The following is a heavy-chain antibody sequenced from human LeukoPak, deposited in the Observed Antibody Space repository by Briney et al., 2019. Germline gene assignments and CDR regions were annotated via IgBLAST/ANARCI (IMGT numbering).Heavy chain of an antibody. CDR2: INPNSGGT. J-gene: IGHJ4*02. CDR1: GYTFTSYG. CDR3: ARGLSYYYDSSGYYGRFDY. D-gene: IGHD3-22*01. Sequence: ASVKVSCKASGYTFTSYGISWVRQAPGQGLEWMGRINPNSGGTNYAQKFQGRVTMTRDTSISTAYMELSRLRSDDTAVYYCARGLSYYYDSSGYYGRFDYWGQGTLVTVSS. V-gene: IGHV1-2*06.